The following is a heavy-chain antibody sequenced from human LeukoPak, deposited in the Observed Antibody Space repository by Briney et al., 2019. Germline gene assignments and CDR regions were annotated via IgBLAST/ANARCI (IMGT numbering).Heavy chain of an antibody. CDR1: GFTFSSYS. CDR3: ARGSGYYYEGSFDC. D-gene: IGHD3-22*01. J-gene: IGHJ4*02. Sequence: GGSLRLSCAASGFTFSSYSMNWVRQAPGKGLEWVSSISSSSSYIYYADSVKGRLTISRDNAKNSLYLQMNSLRAEDTAVYYCARGSGYYYEGSFDCWGQGILVPVSS. V-gene: IGHV3-21*01. CDR2: ISSSSSYI.